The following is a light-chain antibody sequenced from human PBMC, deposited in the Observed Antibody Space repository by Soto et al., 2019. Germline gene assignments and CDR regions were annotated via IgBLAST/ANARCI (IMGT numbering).Light chain of an antibody. CDR2: GAS. CDR1: QSVSSSY. CDR3: QQYGNSIPIT. V-gene: IGKV3-20*01. Sequence: EIVLTQSPGTLSLSPGARASLSCRGIQSVSSSYLAWYQQKPGQAPRLLIYGASSRATGIPDRFSGSGSGTDFTLTISRLEPEDFAVYYCQQYGNSIPITFGQGTRLEIK. J-gene: IGKJ5*01.